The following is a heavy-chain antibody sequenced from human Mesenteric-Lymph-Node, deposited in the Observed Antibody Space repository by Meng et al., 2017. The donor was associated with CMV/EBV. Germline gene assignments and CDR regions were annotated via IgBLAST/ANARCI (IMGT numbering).Heavy chain of an antibody. Sequence: GGSLRLSCAASGFIFTSYPMHWVRQAPGKGLEWVALISYDGRIEYYAGSVKGRFTISRDNAKKSLYLQMNSLRVEDTAVYFCARDPSAGDSWGQGTLVTVSS. CDR3: ARDPSAGDS. CDR2: ISYDGRIE. V-gene: IGHV3-30*04. J-gene: IGHJ4*02. CDR1: GFIFTSYP. D-gene: IGHD6-13*01.